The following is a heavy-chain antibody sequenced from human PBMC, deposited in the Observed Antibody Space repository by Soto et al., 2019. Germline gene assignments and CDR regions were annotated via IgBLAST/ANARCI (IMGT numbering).Heavy chain of an antibody. CDR2: IYRTGNT. J-gene: IGHJ6*02. CDR3: ARTRSAWSDFHYYSLDV. CDR1: GDSMTSGDYS. D-gene: IGHD1-26*01. V-gene: IGHV4-30-2*01. Sequence: QLQLQESGSRLVKSSQTLSLTCTVSGDSMTSGDYSWSWIRQPPGKGLEWLGYIYRTGNTHYSPSLKSRVSISQDRSKNQFSLELTSVTAADTAVYYCARTRSAWSDFHYYSLDVWGQGTTVTVSS.